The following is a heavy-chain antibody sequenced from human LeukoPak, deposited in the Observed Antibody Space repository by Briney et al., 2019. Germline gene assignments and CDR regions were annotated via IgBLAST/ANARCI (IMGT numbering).Heavy chain of an antibody. CDR1: GFTFSSYA. D-gene: IGHD5-12*01. CDR2: ISGSGGST. V-gene: IGHV3-23*01. CDR3: AKGHGGTYSGYDSTFDI. J-gene: IGHJ3*02. Sequence: GGSLRLSCAASGFTFSSYAMSWVRQAPGKGLEWVSGISGSGGSTDYADSVKGRFTISRDNSKNTLYRQMNNLRAEDTAVYYCAKGHGGTYSGYDSTFDIWGQGTMVTVSS.